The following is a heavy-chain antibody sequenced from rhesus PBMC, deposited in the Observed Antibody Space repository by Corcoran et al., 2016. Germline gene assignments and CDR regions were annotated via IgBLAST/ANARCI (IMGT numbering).Heavy chain of an antibody. Sequence: EVQLVESGGGLVQPGGSLRLSCAASGFTFSSYGMHWVRQAPGRGLEWVAVISFDGNKKYYAASVKDRCTISRDTSKNMLYLQMTNLKLDDTAVYYWARGDAFDFWGQGLRVTVS. J-gene: IGHJ3*01. V-gene: IGHV3-54*02. CDR2: ISFDGNKK. CDR3: ARGDAFDF. CDR1: GFTFSSYG.